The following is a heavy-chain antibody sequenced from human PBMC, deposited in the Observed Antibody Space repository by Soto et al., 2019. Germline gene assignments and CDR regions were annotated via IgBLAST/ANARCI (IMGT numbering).Heavy chain of an antibody. J-gene: IGHJ4*02. V-gene: IGHV4-30-2*01. D-gene: IGHD1-26*01. CDR2: IYHSGST. CDR3: ARGGSYGPLDY. Sequence: QLQLQESGSGLVKPSQTLSLTCAVSGGSISSGGNSWSWIRQPPGKGLEWIGYIYHSGSTYYNPSLKGRVTISVDRSKNQCSLKLSSVTAADTAVYYCARGGSYGPLDYWGQGTLVTVSS. CDR1: GGSISSGGNS.